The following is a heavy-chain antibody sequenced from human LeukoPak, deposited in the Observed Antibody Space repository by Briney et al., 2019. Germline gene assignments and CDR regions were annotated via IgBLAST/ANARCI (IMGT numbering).Heavy chain of an antibody. CDR2: IYHSGST. Sequence: NPSETLSLTCTVSGYSISSGYYWGWIRQPPGKGLEWIGSIYHSGSTYYNPSLKSRVTISVDTSKNQFSLKLSSVTAADTAVYYCARDPASGSYPWGVYYFDYWGQGTLVTVSS. J-gene: IGHJ4*02. D-gene: IGHD1-26*01. V-gene: IGHV4-38-2*02. CDR1: GYSISSGYY. CDR3: ARDPASGSYPWGVYYFDY.